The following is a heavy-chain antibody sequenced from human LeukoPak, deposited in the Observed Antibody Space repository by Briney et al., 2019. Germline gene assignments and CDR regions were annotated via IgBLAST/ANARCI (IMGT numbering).Heavy chain of an antibody. Sequence: SETLSLTCTVSGGSISSSYYYWGWIRQPPGKGLEWIGSIYYSGSTYYNPSLKSRVTISVDTSKNQFSLKLSSVTAADTAVYYCARGSQYYYDSGSYNGMDVWGQGTTVTVSS. D-gene: IGHD3-10*01. J-gene: IGHJ6*02. CDR2: IYYSGST. V-gene: IGHV4-39*07. CDR3: ARGSQYYYDSGSYNGMDV. CDR1: GGSISSSYYY.